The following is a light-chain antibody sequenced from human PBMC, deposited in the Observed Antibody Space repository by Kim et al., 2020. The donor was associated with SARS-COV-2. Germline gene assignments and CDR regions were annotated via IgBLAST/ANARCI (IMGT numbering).Light chain of an antibody. Sequence: SPGEKATHACRASQSVSSSYLAWYQQKPGQAPRLLIYGASSRATGIPDRFSGSGSGTDFTLTISRLEPEDFAVYYCQQYGRSPWTFGQGTKVDIK. CDR3: QQYGRSPWT. V-gene: IGKV3-20*01. CDR1: QSVSSSY. CDR2: GAS. J-gene: IGKJ1*01.